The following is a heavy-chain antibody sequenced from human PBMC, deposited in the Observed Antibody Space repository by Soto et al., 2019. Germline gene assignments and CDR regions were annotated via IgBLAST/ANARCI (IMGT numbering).Heavy chain of an antibody. CDR2: ISAAGDP. V-gene: IGHV3-13*05. CDR3: ARTDRDFYGLDV. J-gene: IGHJ6*02. Sequence: EVQLVESGGGLVQPGGSLRLSCAASGFTFRNYDMHWVRQGTGKGLEWVSGISAAGDPDYADSVEGRFTISRENAQNSFFLQMNSLSVGDTAVYYCARTDRDFYGLDVWGQGTTVIVSS. CDR1: GFTFRNYD.